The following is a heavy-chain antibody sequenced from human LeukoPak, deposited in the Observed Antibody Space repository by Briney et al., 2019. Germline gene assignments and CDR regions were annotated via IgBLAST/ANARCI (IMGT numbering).Heavy chain of an antibody. Sequence: PGGSLRLSCAASGFTFDDYAMHWVRQAPGKGLEWVSDISWNSGNIGYADSVKGRFTISRDNAKNSLYLQMNSLRADDTAVYYCARVAEAAAFDYWGQGTMVTVSS. CDR3: ARVAEAAAFDY. D-gene: IGHD6-13*01. CDR1: GFTFDDYA. J-gene: IGHJ4*02. V-gene: IGHV3-9*01. CDR2: ISWNSGNI.